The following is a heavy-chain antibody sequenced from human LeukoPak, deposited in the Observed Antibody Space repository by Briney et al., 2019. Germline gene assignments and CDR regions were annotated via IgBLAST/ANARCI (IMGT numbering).Heavy chain of an antibody. CDR2: VSISSGTI. Sequence: PGGSLRLSCAASGFTFSGHNMNWVRQAPGKGLEWISFVSISSGTIYYADFVNGRFTISRDNAKNSLYLQMNSLRAEDTAVYYCARDFSGDYYFDYWGQGTLVTVSS. CDR3: ARDFSGDYYFDY. CDR1: GFTFSGHN. D-gene: IGHD7-27*01. V-gene: IGHV3-48*04. J-gene: IGHJ4*02.